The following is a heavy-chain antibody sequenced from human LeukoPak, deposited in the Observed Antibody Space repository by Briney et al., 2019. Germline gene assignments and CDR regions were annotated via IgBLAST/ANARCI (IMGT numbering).Heavy chain of an antibody. CDR1: GFIFNNYG. CDR3: AKVVPSAVAGIY. V-gene: IGHV3-23*01. J-gene: IGHJ4*02. CDR2: ISNDGGGT. Sequence: GGSLRLSCAASGFIFNNYGLVWVRQAPGKGLEWVSAISNDGGGTTYADFVKGRFTIARDNSKNTLFLQMNSLRAEGTAVYYCAKVVPSAVAGIYWGQGTLVTVSS. D-gene: IGHD6-19*01.